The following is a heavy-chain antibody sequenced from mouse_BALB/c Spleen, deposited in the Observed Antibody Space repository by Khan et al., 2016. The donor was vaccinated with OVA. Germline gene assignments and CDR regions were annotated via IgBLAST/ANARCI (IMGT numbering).Heavy chain of an antibody. CDR1: GFTFSTYG. Sequence: EVELVESGGDVVKPGGSLKLSCAASGFTFSTYGMSWVRQTPDKRLEWVATVSTGGHYTYYPDTVKGRFTISRDNAKNTLYLQMSSLKSEDTAIFYGARLAYYYDSEGFAYWGQGTLVTVSA. CDR2: VSTGGHYT. J-gene: IGHJ3*01. CDR3: ARLAYYYDSEGFAY. V-gene: IGHV5-6*01. D-gene: IGHD1-1*01.